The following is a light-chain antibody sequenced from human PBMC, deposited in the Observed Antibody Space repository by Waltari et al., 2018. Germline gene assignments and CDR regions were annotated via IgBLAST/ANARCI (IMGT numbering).Light chain of an antibody. J-gene: IGLJ2*01. CDR1: SLPTQC. CDR2: KDT. V-gene: IGLV3-25*03. Sequence: SYDLTQPPSVSVSPGQTASTACSVASLPTQCTYWYQQKPGQAPRMVISKDTERPSGIPERFSGSTSGTTVTLTISGVQAEDEADYYCQSTDRTSTVVFGGGTKLTVL. CDR3: QSTDRTSTVV.